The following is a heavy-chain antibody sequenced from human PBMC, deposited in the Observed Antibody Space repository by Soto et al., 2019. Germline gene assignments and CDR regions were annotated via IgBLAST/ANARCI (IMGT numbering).Heavy chain of an antibody. CDR1: GFTFGTYA. CDR2: ISGSGGNT. Sequence: EVQLLESGGGLVQPGGSLRLSCAASGFTFGTYAMNWVRQAPGKGLEWVSSISGSGGNTYYTDSVKGRFTISRDNSKNSLYLQTTSLRADDTAVYYCAKDRSVDTRDWFDPWGQGTLVTVSS. D-gene: IGHD5-18*01. J-gene: IGHJ5*02. CDR3: AKDRSVDTRDWFDP. V-gene: IGHV3-23*01.